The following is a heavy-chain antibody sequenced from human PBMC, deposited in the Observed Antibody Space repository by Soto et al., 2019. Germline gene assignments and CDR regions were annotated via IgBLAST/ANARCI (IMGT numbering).Heavy chain of an antibody. V-gene: IGHV4-59*08. Sequence: SETLSLTCTVSGGSISSYYWSWIRQPPGKGLEWIGYIYYSGSTNYNPSLKSRVTISVDTSKNQFSLKLSSVTAADTAVYYCARHVEMAAPIDYWGQGTLVTVSS. CDR3: ARHVEMAAPIDY. J-gene: IGHJ4*02. CDR1: GGSISSYY. CDR2: IYYSGST. D-gene: IGHD6-25*01.